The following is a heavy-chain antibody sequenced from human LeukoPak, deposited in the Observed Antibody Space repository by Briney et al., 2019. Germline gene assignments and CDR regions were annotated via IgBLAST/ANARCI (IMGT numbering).Heavy chain of an antibody. CDR2: ISSSSSYI. D-gene: IGHD3-10*01. CDR3: ARDLRMVRGVYPFDI. Sequence: GGSLRLSCAASGFTFSTYGMHWVRQAPGKGLEWVSSISSSSSYIYYADSVKGRFTISRDNAKNSLYLQMNSLRAEDTAVYYCARDLRMVRGVYPFDIWGQGTMVTVSS. J-gene: IGHJ3*02. CDR1: GFTFSTYG. V-gene: IGHV3-21*01.